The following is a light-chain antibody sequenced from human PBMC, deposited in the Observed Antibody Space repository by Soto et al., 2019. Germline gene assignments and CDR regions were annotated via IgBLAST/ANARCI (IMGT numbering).Light chain of an antibody. J-gene: IGKJ1*01. V-gene: IGKV1-5*03. Sequence: DIQMTQSPSTLSASVGDRVTITCRASQSISSWVAWYQQKPGKAPKLMIYKASSLESGVPSRFSGSGSGTAFTLTSSSLQPDDFATYYCQQYNSYPWTFGQGTKVDIK. CDR1: QSISSW. CDR3: QQYNSYPWT. CDR2: KAS.